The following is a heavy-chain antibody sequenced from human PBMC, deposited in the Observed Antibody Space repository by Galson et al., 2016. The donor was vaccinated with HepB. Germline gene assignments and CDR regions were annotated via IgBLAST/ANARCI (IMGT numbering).Heavy chain of an antibody. CDR3: VRLGRGIYSPEY. CDR1: GVIFSGAA. Sequence: SLRLSCAGSGVIFSGAAIHWVRQASGRGLEWVGRIRSRNKRFATDFAASVKGRFSISRDDSKNTAYLQMNSLRTEDTAIYYCVRLGRGIYSPEYWGQGTPVTVSS. CDR2: IRSRNKRFAT. V-gene: IGHV3-73*01. D-gene: IGHD1-26*01. J-gene: IGHJ4*02.